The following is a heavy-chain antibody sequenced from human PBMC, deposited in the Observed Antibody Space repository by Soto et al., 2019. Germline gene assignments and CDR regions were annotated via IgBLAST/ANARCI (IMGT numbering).Heavy chain of an antibody. V-gene: IGHV1-8*01. CDR1: GYTFTSYD. D-gene: IGHD3-16*01. CDR3: ARELSTYFPGS. J-gene: IGHJ4*02. Sequence: QVQLVQSGAEVKKPGASVKVSCKASGYTFTSYDINWVRQATGQGLEWMGWMNPNSGNTGYAQKFQFKVIMTINTSISKANIGRWRLRTEDTAVNCSARELSTYFPGSWGQGTLGIVSS. CDR2: MNPNSGNT.